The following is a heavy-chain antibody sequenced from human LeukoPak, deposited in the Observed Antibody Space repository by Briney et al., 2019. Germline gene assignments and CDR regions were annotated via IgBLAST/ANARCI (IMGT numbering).Heavy chain of an antibody. CDR1: GFTFSRSW. CDR3: ARDSSGYD. J-gene: IGHJ4*02. CDR2: IKQDGSEK. D-gene: IGHD3-22*01. V-gene: IGHV3-7*01. Sequence: GGSLRLSCAASGFTFSRSWMSWVRQAPGKGLEWVANIKQDGSEKYYVDSVKGRFTISRDNAKNSLYLQMNSLRAEDTAVYYCARDSSGYDWGQGTLVTVSS.